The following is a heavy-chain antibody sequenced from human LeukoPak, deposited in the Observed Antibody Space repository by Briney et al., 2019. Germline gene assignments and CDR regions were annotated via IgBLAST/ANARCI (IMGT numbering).Heavy chain of an antibody. D-gene: IGHD6-19*01. CDR2: ISGSGGST. J-gene: IGHJ4*02. CDR1: GFTFNTYT. V-gene: IGHV3-23*01. CDR3: AKDGDSSGWYTRRAYYFDY. Sequence: GGSLRLSCAASGFTFNTYTMNWVRQTPGKGLEWVSAISGSGGSTYYADSVKGRFTISRDNSKNTLYLQMNSLRAEDTAVYYCAKDGDSSGWYTRRAYYFDYWGQGTLVTVSS.